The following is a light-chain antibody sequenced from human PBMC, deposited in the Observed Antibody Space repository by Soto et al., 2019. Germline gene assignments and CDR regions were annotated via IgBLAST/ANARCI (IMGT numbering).Light chain of an antibody. V-gene: IGLV6-57*04. Sequence: NFMLTQPHSVSASPGKTVTISCTRSSGSIGSNDVQWYQQRPGSAPVNVIYEGTFRPSEVPRRFSGSIDDSSNSATLTISGLKTEDEADYYCQSYDSVNLAYVFGGGTKVTVL. CDR3: QSYDSVNLAYV. CDR1: SGSIGSND. CDR2: EGT. J-gene: IGLJ1*01.